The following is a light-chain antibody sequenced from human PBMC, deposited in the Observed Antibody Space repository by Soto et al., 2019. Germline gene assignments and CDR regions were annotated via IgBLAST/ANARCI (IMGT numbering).Light chain of an antibody. CDR3: QQYDSSPRT. CDR2: ATS. Sequence: EIVLTRSPANLSLSPGERATLSCRASQSVSSYLAWYQQKPGQTPRLLIYATSTRATGIPDRFSGSVSGTDFTLTINRLDPEDLAVYYCQQYDSSPRTLGQGTKVDIK. J-gene: IGKJ1*01. V-gene: IGKV3-20*01. CDR1: QSVSSY.